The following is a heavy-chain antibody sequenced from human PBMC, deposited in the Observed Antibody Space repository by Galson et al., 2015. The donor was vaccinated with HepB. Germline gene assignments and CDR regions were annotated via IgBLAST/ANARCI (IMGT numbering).Heavy chain of an antibody. D-gene: IGHD4-23*01. J-gene: IGHJ4*02. Sequence: SLRLSCAASTFIFTTYSMNWVRQAPGKGLEWVSYISSTGTTIYYADSVKGRFSISRGNAKNSLYLQMSSLRPEDTAVYYCVFLRGNDLKPLDSWGQGTLVTVSS. V-gene: IGHV3-48*04. CDR1: TFIFTTYS. CDR3: VFLRGNDLKPLDS. CDR2: ISSTGTTI.